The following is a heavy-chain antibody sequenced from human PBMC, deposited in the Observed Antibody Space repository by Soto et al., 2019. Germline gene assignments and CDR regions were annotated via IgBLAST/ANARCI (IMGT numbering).Heavy chain of an antibody. CDR2: IYSGGST. J-gene: IGHJ4*02. CDR3: ARDTYYYDSSGQPY. Sequence: EVPLVESGGGLIQPGGSLRVSCAASGSTVSRSYMSWVRQAPGKGLEWVSVIYSGGSTNYADSVKGRFTISRDNSKNTLYLQMNSLRVEDTAVYYCARDTYYYDSSGQPYWGQGTLVTVSS. CDR1: GSTVSRSY. D-gene: IGHD3-22*01. V-gene: IGHV3-53*01.